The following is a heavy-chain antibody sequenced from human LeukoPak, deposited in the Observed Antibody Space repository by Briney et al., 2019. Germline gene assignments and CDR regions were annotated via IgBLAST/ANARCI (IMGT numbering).Heavy chain of an antibody. CDR1: GYTFTSYG. V-gene: IGHV1-18*01. Sequence: ASVKVSCKASGYTFTSYGISWGRQAPGQGLGWMGWMSAYNVNTNHAQKLQGRVTTPTDTSTSTAYIHLRRLRPADTAVYYFARQGQQLVYPRTFHWFDPWGQGTMVTVS. D-gene: IGHD6-13*01. CDR3: ARQGQQLVYPRTFHWFDP. J-gene: IGHJ5*02. CDR2: MSAYNVNT.